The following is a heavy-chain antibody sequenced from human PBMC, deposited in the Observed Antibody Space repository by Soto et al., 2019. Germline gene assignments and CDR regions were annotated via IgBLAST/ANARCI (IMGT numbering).Heavy chain of an antibody. J-gene: IGHJ4*02. D-gene: IGHD3-3*01. CDR2: ISGSGGST. CDR1: GFTFSSYA. Sequence: GGSLRLSCAASGFTFSSYAMSWVRQAPGKGLEWVSAISGSGGSTYYADSVKGRFTISRDNSKNTLYLQMNSLRAEDTAVYYCAKLATHLAYYDFWSGYFDYWGQGTLVTVSS. V-gene: IGHV3-23*01. CDR3: AKLATHLAYYDFWSGYFDY.